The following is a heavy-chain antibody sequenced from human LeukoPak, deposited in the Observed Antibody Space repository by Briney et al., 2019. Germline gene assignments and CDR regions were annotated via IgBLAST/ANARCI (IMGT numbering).Heavy chain of an antibody. V-gene: IGHV1-69*05. CDR2: IIPIFGTA. Sequence: SANVSCKASGGTFSRYAISWVRQAPGQGLEWMGGIIPIFGTANYAQKFQGRVTITTDESTSTAYMELSSLRSEDTAVYYCARRTLLRLGELSPFDYWGQGTLVTVSS. CDR1: GGTFSRYA. CDR3: ARRTLLRLGELSPFDY. D-gene: IGHD3-16*02. J-gene: IGHJ4*02.